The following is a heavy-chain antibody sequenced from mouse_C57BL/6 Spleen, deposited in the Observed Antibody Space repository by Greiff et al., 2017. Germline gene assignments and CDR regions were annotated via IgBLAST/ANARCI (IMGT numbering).Heavy chain of an antibody. CDR1: GYAFSSYW. D-gene: IGHD1-1*01. V-gene: IGHV1-80*01. CDR2: IYPGDGDP. Sequence: VQLQQSGAELVKPGASVKISCKASGYAFSSYWMNWVKQRPGKGLEWIGQIYPGDGDPNYNGKFKGKATLTADKSSSTAYMQLSSLTSEDSAVYFCARSGGGSSYVDYWGQGTTLTVSS. J-gene: IGHJ2*01. CDR3: ARSGGGSSYVDY.